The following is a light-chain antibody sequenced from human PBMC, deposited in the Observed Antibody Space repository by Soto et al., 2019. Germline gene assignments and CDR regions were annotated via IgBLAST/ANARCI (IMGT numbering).Light chain of an antibody. CDR1: QSVYSSY. V-gene: IGKV3D-20*02. J-gene: IGKJ3*01. Sequence: EIVLTQSPGTLSLSPGERATLSCRASQSVYSSYLAWYQQKPGQAPRLLIYGASSRATGIPDRFSGSGSGTDFTLTISRLEPEDFATYYCQQRSNWPTFGPGTKVDIK. CDR2: GAS. CDR3: QQRSNWPT.